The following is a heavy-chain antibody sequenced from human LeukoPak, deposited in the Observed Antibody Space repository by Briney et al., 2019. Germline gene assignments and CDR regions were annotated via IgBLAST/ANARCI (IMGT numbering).Heavy chain of an antibody. CDR2: IYYGGST. CDR3: ARLRRPNYYGSGSSDY. V-gene: IGHV4-39*07. J-gene: IGHJ4*02. CDR1: GGSISRSSYY. Sequence: SETLSLTCSVSGGSISRSSYYWGWIRQSPGEGLEWIGSIYYGGSTYYNTSLKSRVTISVDTSKNQFSLKLSTVTAADTAVYYCARLRRPNYYGSGSSDYWGQGTLVTVSS. D-gene: IGHD3-10*01.